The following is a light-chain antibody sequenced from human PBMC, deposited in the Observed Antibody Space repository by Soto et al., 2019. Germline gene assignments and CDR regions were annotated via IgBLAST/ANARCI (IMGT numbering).Light chain of an antibody. CDR2: GAS. CDR1: QRVNSSY. V-gene: IGKV3-20*01. Sequence: EIVLTQSPDTLYLSPGEGATLSCRASQRVNSSYSAWYQQKPGQAPRLLISGASDRATGVPARVSGSGYGTDFTLTISRLEPEDFAVYYCQQYVNSPVTFGQGTKLQIK. CDR3: QQYVNSPVT. J-gene: IGKJ2*01.